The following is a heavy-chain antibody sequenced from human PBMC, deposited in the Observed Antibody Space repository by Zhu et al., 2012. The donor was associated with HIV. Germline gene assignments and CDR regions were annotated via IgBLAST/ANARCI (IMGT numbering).Heavy chain of an antibody. V-gene: IGHV4-38-2*01. Sequence: QVQLQEPGPGLVKPSETLSLTCAVSGYSISSGYYWGWIRQPPGKGLEWIGSIYHSGSTYYNPSLKSRVTISVDTSKNQFSLKLSSVTAADTAVYYCTRALVGVTGLDYWGQGTLVTVS. CDR3: TRALVGVTGLDY. D-gene: IGHD2-2*01. CDR2: IYHSGST. J-gene: IGHJ4*02. CDR1: GYSISSGYY.